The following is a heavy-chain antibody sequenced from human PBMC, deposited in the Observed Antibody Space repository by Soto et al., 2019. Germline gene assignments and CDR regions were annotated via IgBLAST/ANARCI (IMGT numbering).Heavy chain of an antibody. CDR3: ARDRGRYCSGGSCYSGLDY. Sequence: QVQLVESGGGVVQPGRSLRLSCAASGFTFSSYGMHWVRQAPGKGLEGVAVIWYDGSNKYYADSVKGRFTISRDNSKNTLYLQMNSLRAEDTAVYYCARDRGRYCSGGSCYSGLDYWGQGTLVTVSS. CDR2: IWYDGSNK. D-gene: IGHD2-15*01. V-gene: IGHV3-33*01. J-gene: IGHJ4*02. CDR1: GFTFSSYG.